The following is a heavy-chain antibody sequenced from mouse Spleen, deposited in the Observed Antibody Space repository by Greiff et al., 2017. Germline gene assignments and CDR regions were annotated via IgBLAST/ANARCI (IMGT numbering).Heavy chain of an antibody. Sequence: EVKLMESGGGLVKPGGSLKLSCAASGFTFSDYGMAWVRQAPGKGPEWVAFISNLAYSIYYADTVTGRFTISRENAKNTLYLEMSSLRSEDTAMYYCARQGSYYYAMDYWGQGTSVTVSS. CDR3: ARQGSYYYAMDY. J-gene: IGHJ4*01. CDR2: ISNLAYSI. V-gene: IGHV5-15*01. CDR1: GFTFSDYG.